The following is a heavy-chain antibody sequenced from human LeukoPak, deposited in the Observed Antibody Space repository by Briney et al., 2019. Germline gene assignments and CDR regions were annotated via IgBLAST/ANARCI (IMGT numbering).Heavy chain of an antibody. CDR1: GFTFSSYW. Sequence: QPGGSLRLSCAVSGFTFSSYWMHWVRQAPGKGLVWVSRINSDGSSTSYADSVKGRFTISRDNAKNTLYLQMNSPRAEDTAVYYCARALVIRYCSGGSCYTPTTPTGDYYYYYGMDVWGQETTVTVSS. CDR3: ARALVIRYCSGGSCYTPTTPTGDYYYYYGMDV. CDR2: INSDGSST. V-gene: IGHV3-74*01. J-gene: IGHJ6*02. D-gene: IGHD2-15*01.